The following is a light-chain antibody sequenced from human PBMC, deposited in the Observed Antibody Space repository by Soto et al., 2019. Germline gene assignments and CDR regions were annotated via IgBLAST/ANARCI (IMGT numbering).Light chain of an antibody. J-gene: IGLJ1*01. V-gene: IGLV2-23*02. Sequence: QSVLTQPASVSGSPGQSVTISCSGTTSDVGIVSWYQHHPGKAPKLMIHEVTKRPSGVSDRFSGSKSGSSASLTISGLQAEDEADYFCCSFGGSGSVFGTGTKVTVL. CDR2: EVT. CDR1: TSDVGI. CDR3: CSFGGSGSV.